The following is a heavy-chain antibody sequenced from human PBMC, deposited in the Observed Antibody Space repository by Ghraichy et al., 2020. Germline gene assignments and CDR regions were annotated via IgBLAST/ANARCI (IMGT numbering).Heavy chain of an antibody. CDR3: AREKGRNGDY. J-gene: IGHJ4*02. D-gene: IGHD1-14*01. V-gene: IGHV4-34*01. CDR1: GGSFSGYY. Sequence: SCAVYGGSFSGYYWSWIRQPPGKGLEWIGEINHSGSTNYNPSLKSRVTISVDTSKNQFSLKLSSVTAADTAVYYCAREKGRNGDYWGQGTLVTVSS. CDR2: INHSGST.